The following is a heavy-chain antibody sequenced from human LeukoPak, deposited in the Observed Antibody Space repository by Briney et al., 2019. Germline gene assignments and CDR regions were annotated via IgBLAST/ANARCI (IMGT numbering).Heavy chain of an antibody. CDR2: INHSGST. V-gene: IGHV4-34*01. CDR1: GGSFSGYY. Sequence: PSETLSLTCAVYGGSFSGYYWSWIRQPPGKGLEWIGEINHSGSTNYNPSLKSRVTISVDTSKNQFSLKLSSVTAADTAVYYCARLLRFLEWPNHYYCMDVWGKGTTVTVSS. D-gene: IGHD3-3*01. CDR3: ARLLRFLEWPNHYYCMDV. J-gene: IGHJ6*03.